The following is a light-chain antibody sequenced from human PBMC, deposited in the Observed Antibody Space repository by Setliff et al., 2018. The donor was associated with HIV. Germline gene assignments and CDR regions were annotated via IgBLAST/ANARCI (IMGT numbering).Light chain of an antibody. CDR2: EVS. CDR1: SSDVGGSNY. CDR3: SSYTFSSTPYV. J-gene: IGLJ1*01. Sequence: QSALTQPASVSGSPGQSITISCTGTSSDVGGSNYVSWYQQHPGKAPKPMIYEVSNRPSWVSNRFSGSKSGNTASLTISGLQAEDEADYYCSSYTFSSTPYVFGTGTKVTVL. V-gene: IGLV2-14*01.